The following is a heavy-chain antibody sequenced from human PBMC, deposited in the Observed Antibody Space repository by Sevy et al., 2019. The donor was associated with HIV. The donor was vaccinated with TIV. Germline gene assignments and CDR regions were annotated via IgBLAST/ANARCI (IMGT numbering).Heavy chain of an antibody. D-gene: IGHD5-18*01. Sequence: SETLSLTYTVSGGSISSSSYYWGWIRQPPGKGLEWIGSIYYSGSTYYNPSLKSRVTISVDTSKNQFSLKLSSVTAADTAVYYCARQSWIQLWHNYGMDVWGQGTTVTVSS. CDR1: GGSISSSSYY. J-gene: IGHJ6*02. CDR2: IYYSGST. CDR3: ARQSWIQLWHNYGMDV. V-gene: IGHV4-39*01.